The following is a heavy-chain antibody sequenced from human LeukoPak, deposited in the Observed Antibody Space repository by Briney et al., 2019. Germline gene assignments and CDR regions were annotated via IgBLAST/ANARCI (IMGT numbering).Heavy chain of an antibody. CDR1: GYTFSSFG. V-gene: IGHV1-18*01. CDR2: ISAYNGNT. CDR3: ARDRYCTGTSCPTHYYYGMDV. D-gene: IGHD2-2*01. J-gene: IGHJ6*02. Sequence: ASVKVSCKASGYTFSSFGISWVRQAPGQGLEWMGWISAYNGNTNYAQKLQGRVTMTTDTSTSTAYMELRSLRSDDTAVYYCARDRYCTGTSCPTHYYYGMDVWGQGTTVTVSS.